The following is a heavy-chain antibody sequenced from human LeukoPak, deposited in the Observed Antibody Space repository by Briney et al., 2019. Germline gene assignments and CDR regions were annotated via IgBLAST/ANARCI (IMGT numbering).Heavy chain of an antibody. CDR1: GFPFSSYE. J-gene: IGHJ4*02. CDR2: IDSGGITI. Sequence: GGSLRLSCEGSGFPFSSYEMNWLRQAPGKGLEWVSHIDSGGITIYYADSVKGRFTISRDNAKNSLYLQMNSLRAEDTAVYYCVGYYDILTGYYWGQGTLVTVSS. CDR3: VGYYDILTGYY. D-gene: IGHD3-9*01. V-gene: IGHV3-48*03.